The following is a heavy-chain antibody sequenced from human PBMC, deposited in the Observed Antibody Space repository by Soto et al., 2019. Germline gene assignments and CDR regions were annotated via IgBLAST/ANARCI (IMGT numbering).Heavy chain of an antibody. Sequence: QVQLVQSGAEVKKPGSSVKVFCKASGGTFSNYTISWVRQAPGQGLEWMGGIIPVCGTTDYEQKFQGRDTITADGSTSTAYMKLSRLRSADTAVYYCARSSPYIVVRKPTGNQDYYGMDVWGQGTTVTVSS. CDR1: GGTFSNYT. D-gene: IGHD2-2*01. CDR3: ARSSPYIVVRKPTGNQDYYGMDV. CDR2: IIPVCGTT. J-gene: IGHJ6*02. V-gene: IGHV1-69*01.